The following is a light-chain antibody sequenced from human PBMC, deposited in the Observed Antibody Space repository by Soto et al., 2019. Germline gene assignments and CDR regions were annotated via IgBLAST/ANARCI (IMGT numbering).Light chain of an antibody. J-gene: IGLJ1*01. Sequence: QSALTQPASVSGSPGQSITISCTGTSSDVGGYDYVSWYQHLPGKAPKLTIYEVSNRPSGVSNRFSGSKSGNTASLTISGLQAEDEAEYYCSSYTSSSTDVFGTGTKVTVL. CDR3: SSYTSSSTDV. V-gene: IGLV2-14*01. CDR2: EVS. CDR1: SSDVGGYDY.